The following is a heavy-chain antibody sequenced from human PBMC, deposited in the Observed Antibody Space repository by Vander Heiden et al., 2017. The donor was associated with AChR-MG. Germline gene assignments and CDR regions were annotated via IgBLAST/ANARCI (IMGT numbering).Heavy chain of an antibody. CDR1: GFHFSNHG. V-gene: IGHV3-23*01. D-gene: IGHD4-17*01. CDR2: ISGGGIST. Sequence: EAQLLEPGGDLVQPGGSLRLYCATSGFHFSNHGMSWVRQAPGKGLEWVSGISGGGISTFYSGSVKGRFTISRDNSKNTLYLQMNNLRAEDTATYYCARALSYGAPNNWFDPWGQGMMVTVAS. J-gene: IGHJ5*02. CDR3: ARALSYGAPNNWFDP.